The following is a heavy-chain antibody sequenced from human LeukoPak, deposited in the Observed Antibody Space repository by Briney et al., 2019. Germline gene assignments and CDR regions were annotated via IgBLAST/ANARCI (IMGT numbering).Heavy chain of an antibody. CDR1: GGSISSYY. CDR3: ARHGSWYYDILTGYYGDAFDI. D-gene: IGHD3-9*01. CDR2: IDYSGST. J-gene: IGHJ3*02. V-gene: IGHV4-59*08. Sequence: SETLSLTCTVSGGSISSYYWSWIRQPPGKGLEWIGYIDYSGSTNYNPSLKSRVTISVDTSKNQFSLKLSSVTAADTAVYYCARHGSWYYDILTGYYGDAFDIWGQGTMVTVSS.